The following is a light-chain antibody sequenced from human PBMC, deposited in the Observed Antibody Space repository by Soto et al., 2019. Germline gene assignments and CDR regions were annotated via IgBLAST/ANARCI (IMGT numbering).Light chain of an antibody. CDR1: NSNIGTGYG. J-gene: IGLJ7*01. CDR2: GDN. CDR3: STWDDSLDARL. Sequence: QAVVTQPPSVTGAPGQRVTISCTWNNSNIGTGYGVHWYQQFPGTAPRLLTYGDNNRPSGVPDRFSGSKSVTSASLAISGLQSEDEAYYYCSTWDDSLDARLFGGGTQLTVL. V-gene: IGLV1-40*01.